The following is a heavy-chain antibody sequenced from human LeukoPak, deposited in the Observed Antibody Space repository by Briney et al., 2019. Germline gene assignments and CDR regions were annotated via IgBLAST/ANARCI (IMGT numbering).Heavy chain of an antibody. Sequence: GESLKISCKGTGYTFTSYWIGWVRQMPGKGLGWMGIIYPGDSVTRYSPSFQGQVTISADKSISTAYLQWSSLKASDTAMYYCARRGDGYNLNFDYWGQGTLVTVSS. J-gene: IGHJ4*02. V-gene: IGHV5-51*01. CDR3: ARRGDGYNLNFDY. D-gene: IGHD5-24*01. CDR1: GYTFTSYW. CDR2: IYPGDSVT.